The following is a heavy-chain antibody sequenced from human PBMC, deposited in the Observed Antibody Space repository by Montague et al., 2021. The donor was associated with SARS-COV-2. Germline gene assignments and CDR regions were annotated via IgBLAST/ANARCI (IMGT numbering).Heavy chain of an antibody. D-gene: IGHD4-23*01. J-gene: IGHJ6*02. CDR1: GGSISSSSYY. CDR3: ARLVETYYYYYGMDV. CDR2: IYYSGST. Sequence: SETLSLTCTVSGGSISSSSYYWGWIRQPPGKGLEWIGSIYYSGSTYYNPSLKSRVTISVDTSKNQFSLKLSSVPAADTAVYYCARLVETYYYYYGMDVWGQGTTVTVSS. V-gene: IGHV4-39*01.